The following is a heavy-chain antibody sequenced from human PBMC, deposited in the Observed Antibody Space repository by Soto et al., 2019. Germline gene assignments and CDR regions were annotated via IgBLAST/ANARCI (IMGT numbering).Heavy chain of an antibody. CDR2: ISYNGKKE. CDR3: AREGCSSVGCQRGLFYYYGMDV. CDR1: GFTFSDHG. D-gene: IGHD2-2*01. V-gene: IGHV3-30*03. J-gene: IGHJ6*02. Sequence: GGSLRLSCVVSGFTFSDHGIQWVRQAPGKGLEWVALISYNGKKEYYADSVKGRFTISRDNSKNTLYLQMNSLRVEDTAVYYCAREGCSSVGCQRGLFYYYGMDVWGQGTTVTVSS.